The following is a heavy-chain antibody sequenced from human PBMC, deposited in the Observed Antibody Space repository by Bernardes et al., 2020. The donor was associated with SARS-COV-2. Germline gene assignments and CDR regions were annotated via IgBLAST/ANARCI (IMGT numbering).Heavy chain of an antibody. J-gene: IGHJ4*02. D-gene: IGHD3-22*01. CDR1: GYTFTDNY. CDR2: MSPNSGGT. V-gene: IGHV1-2*02. CDR3: AREPTRLSYYDSRGYFDY. Sequence: ASVKVSCKASGYTFTDNYIHWVRQAPGQGLEWLGWMSPNSGGTYIVPKFQGRVTMTRDTSITTAYMELSSLRSDDTAMYYCAREPTRLSYYDSRGYFDYWGQGTLVTVSS.